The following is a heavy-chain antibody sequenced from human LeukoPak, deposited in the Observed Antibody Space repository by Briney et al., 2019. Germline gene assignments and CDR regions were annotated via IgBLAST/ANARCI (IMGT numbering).Heavy chain of an antibody. CDR3: VSGGVSSTSCTHATGCYYMDV. Sequence: ASVKVSCKASGGTFSSYAISWVRQAPGQGLEWMGGIIPIFGTANYAQKFQGRVTITADESTSTAYMELSSLRSEDTAVYYCVSGGVSSTSCTHATGCYYMDVWGKGTTVTVSS. D-gene: IGHD2-2*01. CDR2: IIPIFGTA. CDR1: GGTFSSYA. J-gene: IGHJ6*03. V-gene: IGHV1-69*13.